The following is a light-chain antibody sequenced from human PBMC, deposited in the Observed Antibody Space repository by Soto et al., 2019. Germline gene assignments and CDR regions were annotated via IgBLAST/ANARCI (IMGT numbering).Light chain of an antibody. V-gene: IGLV1-51*01. CDR3: GTWDASMSAGV. CDR1: YSNIGNNY. J-gene: IGLJ3*02. Sequence: QSVLTQPPSVSAAAGQKVTISCSGGYSNIGNNYVSWYQQLPGTVPKLLIYDDNKRPSEIPDRFSGSKSDTSATLGITGLQTGDEAYYYCGTWDASMSAGVFGGGTQLTVL. CDR2: DDN.